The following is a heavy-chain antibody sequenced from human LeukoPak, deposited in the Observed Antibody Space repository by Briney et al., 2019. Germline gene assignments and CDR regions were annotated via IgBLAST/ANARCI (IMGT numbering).Heavy chain of an antibody. D-gene: IGHD1-26*01. J-gene: IGHJ6*03. CDR3: AKNRGAGSHYYYHMNV. CDR2: ISGSGGST. V-gene: IGHV3-23*01. Sequence: GGPLRLSCAVSGFIFDDYAMHWVRQAPGKGLEWVSAISGSGGSTYYADSVKGRFTISRDNSKNTLYLQMNSLRAEDTAVYYCAKNRGAGSHYYYHMNVRGKGTTVTVSS. CDR1: GFIFDDYA.